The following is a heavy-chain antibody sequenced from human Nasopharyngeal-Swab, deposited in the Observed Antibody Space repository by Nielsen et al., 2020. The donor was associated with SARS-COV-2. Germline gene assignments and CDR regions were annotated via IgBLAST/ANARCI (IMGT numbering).Heavy chain of an antibody. Sequence: WIRQPPGKGLEWVSSISSSSSYIYYADSVKGRFTISRDNAKNSLYLQMNSLRDEDTAVYYCARDPVTRYYYGSGSYFGWFDPWGQGTLVTVSS. D-gene: IGHD3-10*01. CDR3: ARDPVTRYYYGSGSYFGWFDP. V-gene: IGHV3-21*01. J-gene: IGHJ5*02. CDR2: ISSSSSYI.